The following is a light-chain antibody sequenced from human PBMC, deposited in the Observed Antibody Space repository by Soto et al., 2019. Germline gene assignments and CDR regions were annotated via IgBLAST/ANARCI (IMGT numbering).Light chain of an antibody. Sequence: EMVMTQSPVTLSVSPRKRATLSCRASESVTSSLAWYQQKPGQPPRLLIYAASTRATDVPARFSGGGSETEFTLTISSLQPEDFATYYSLQDYDYPRTFGQGTKVDIK. J-gene: IGKJ1*01. CDR3: LQDYDYPRT. CDR2: AAS. CDR1: ESVTSS. V-gene: IGKV3-15*01.